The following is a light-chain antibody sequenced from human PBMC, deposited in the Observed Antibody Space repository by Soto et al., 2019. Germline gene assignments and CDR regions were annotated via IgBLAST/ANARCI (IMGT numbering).Light chain of an antibody. CDR2: EVS. J-gene: IGLJ2*01. Sequence: QSALTQPASVSGSPGQSITISCTGTGSDVTTYNYVSWYQQHTDRAPKLVLYEVSNRPSGVSSRFSGSTSGNTASLTVSGLQAEDEADYLCSSYIRNTSLVIFGGGTKLTVL. CDR1: GSDVTTYNY. CDR3: SSYIRNTSLVI. V-gene: IGLV2-14*01.